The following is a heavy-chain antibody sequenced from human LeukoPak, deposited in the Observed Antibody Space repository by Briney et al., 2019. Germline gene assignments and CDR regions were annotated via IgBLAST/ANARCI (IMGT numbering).Heavy chain of an antibody. J-gene: IGHJ4*02. Sequence: PGRSLRLSCAASGFTFSSYSMNWVRQAPGKGLEWVSSISSSSYIYYADSVKGRFTISRDNAKNSLYLQMNSLRAEDTAVYYCARNKKGDRYTYGHDYWGQGTLVTVSS. CDR2: ISSSSYI. CDR1: GFTFSSYS. D-gene: IGHD5-18*01. V-gene: IGHV3-21*01. CDR3: ARNKKGDRYTYGHDY.